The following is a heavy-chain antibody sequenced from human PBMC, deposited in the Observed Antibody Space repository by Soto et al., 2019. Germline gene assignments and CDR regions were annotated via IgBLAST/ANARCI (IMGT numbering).Heavy chain of an antibody. D-gene: IGHD1-7*01. V-gene: IGHV4-4*07. CDR3: ARESGENWTYEAH. J-gene: IGHJ1*01. CDR2: ITVNGIT. Sequence: QVQQLESGPGLVKPWDTLSLTCTVSGAYVSDFSWSWIRQPAGQGLEWIGRITVNGITQYTPSFRSRVTMSMDTSRNKFSLNLPSATAADTALYYCARESGENWTYEAHWGQGTLVTVSS. CDR1: GAYVSDFS.